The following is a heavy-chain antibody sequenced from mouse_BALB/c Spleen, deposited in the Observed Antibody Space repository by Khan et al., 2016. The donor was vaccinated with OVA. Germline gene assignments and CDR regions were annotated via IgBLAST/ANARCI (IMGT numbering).Heavy chain of an antibody. CDR1: GYTFTSYW. V-gene: IGHV1-61*01. J-gene: IGHJ2*01. Sequence: QVQLQQPGAELVRPGASVKLSCKASGYTFTSYWINWVRQRPGQGLEWIGMIDPSDSELHYNQIFKDKATLTVAKSSSTAYMQLSSLTSEDSAVYYCARSGTAYFDYWGQGTTLTVSS. CDR3: ARSGTAYFDY. D-gene: IGHD1-2*01. CDR2: IDPSDSEL.